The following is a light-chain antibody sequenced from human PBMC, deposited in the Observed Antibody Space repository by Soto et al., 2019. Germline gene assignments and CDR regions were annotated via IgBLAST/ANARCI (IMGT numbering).Light chain of an antibody. CDR2: DVT. J-gene: IGLJ1*01. CDR1: SSDVGGYRY. CDR3: CSYTGSYSYV. Sequence: QSALTQPHSVSGSPGQSVTIPCTGTSSDVGGYRYVSWYQQHPGKAPRLIIYDVTERPSGVPDRFSGSKSGNTASLTISGLQAEDEADYYCCSYTGSYSYVFGIGTRSPS. V-gene: IGLV2-11*01.